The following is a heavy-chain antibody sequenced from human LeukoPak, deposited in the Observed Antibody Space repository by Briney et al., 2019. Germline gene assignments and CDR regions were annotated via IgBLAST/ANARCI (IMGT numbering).Heavy chain of an antibody. CDR1: GFTFGSCA. J-gene: IGHJ4*02. Sequence: GGSLGLSCAAAGFTFGSCAMNWVRQAPGKGLEWVSTISGSGINTYYADSVKGRFTISRDNSKNTVYLEMNSLRAEDTALYYCTKDQIGYNKAGDYWGQGTLVSVSS. CDR2: ISGSGINT. V-gene: IGHV3-23*01. D-gene: IGHD5-24*01. CDR3: TKDQIGYNKAGDY.